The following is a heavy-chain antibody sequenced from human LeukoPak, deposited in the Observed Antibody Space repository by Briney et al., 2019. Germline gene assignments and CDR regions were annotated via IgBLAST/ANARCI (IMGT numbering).Heavy chain of an antibody. V-gene: IGHV4-59*01. CDR1: GGSISSYY. D-gene: IGHD2-2*01. J-gene: IGHJ4*02. Sequence: SETLSLTCTVSGGSISSYYWSWIRQPPGKGLEWIGYIYYSGSTNYNPSLKSRVTISVDTSKNQFSLKLSSVTAADTAVYYCARGWYQLPSYDYWGQGTLVTVSS. CDR2: IYYSGST. CDR3: ARGWYQLPSYDY.